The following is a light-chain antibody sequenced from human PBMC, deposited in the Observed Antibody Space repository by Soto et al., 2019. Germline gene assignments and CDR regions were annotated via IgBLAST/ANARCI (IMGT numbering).Light chain of an antibody. Sequence: EIQMTQSPSSLSASVGDRVTITCRTSQSITNYLNWYQQKPGKAPELLIFAASSLQSGVPSRFSGSGSGTDFTLTISTLQPEDFATYYCQQSYSTPLYTFGQGTKLEI. CDR1: QSITNY. CDR3: QQSYSTPLYT. CDR2: AAS. J-gene: IGKJ2*01. V-gene: IGKV1-39*01.